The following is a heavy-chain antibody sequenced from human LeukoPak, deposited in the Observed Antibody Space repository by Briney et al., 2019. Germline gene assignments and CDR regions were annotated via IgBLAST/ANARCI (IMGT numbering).Heavy chain of an antibody. J-gene: IGHJ3*02. Sequence: ASVKVSCKASGYTFTGYYMHWVRQAPGQGLEWMGWINPNSGGTNYAQKFQGWVTMTRDTSISTAYMELSRLRSDDTAVYYCARAAPFHPSIVGATSAFDIWGQGTMVTVSS. D-gene: IGHD1-26*01. CDR1: GYTFTGYY. V-gene: IGHV1-2*04. CDR3: ARAAPFHPSIVGATSAFDI. CDR2: INPNSGGT.